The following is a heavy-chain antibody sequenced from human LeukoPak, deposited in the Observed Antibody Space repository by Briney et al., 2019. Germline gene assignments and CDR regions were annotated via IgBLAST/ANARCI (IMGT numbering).Heavy chain of an antibody. Sequence: QPGGSLRLSCAASGFTFSSYTMHWVRQAPGKGLERVAVISSDGSNEYYAGSVKGRFTIARDNAKNTLFLHMNSLISEDTALYYCAKDSSTTNHYYGMDVWGQGTTVTVSS. CDR3: AKDSSTTNHYYGMDV. J-gene: IGHJ6*02. V-gene: IGHV3-30-3*01. D-gene: IGHD6-13*01. CDR1: GFTFSSYT. CDR2: ISSDGSNE.